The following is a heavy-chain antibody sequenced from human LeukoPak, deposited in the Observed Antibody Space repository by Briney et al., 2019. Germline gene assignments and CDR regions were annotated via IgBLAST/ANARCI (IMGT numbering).Heavy chain of an antibody. CDR1: GYTFTGYY. CDR3: AREGIAVAGKSPDAFDI. J-gene: IGHJ3*02. V-gene: IGHV1-2*02. D-gene: IGHD6-19*01. CDR2: INPNSGGT. Sequence: ASVKVSCKASGYTFTGYYMHWVRQAPGQGLEWMGWINPNSGGTNYAQKFQGRVTMTRDTSISTAYMELSRLRSDDTAVYYCAREGIAVAGKSPDAFDIWGQGTMVTVSS.